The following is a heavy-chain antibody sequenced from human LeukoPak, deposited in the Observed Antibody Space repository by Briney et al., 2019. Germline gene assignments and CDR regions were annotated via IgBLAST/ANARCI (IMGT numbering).Heavy chain of an antibody. CDR3: AKDIKPLGAVAGTAFDI. D-gene: IGHD6-19*01. CDR2: MYIGGST. Sequence: GGSLRLSCAASGFILSRNYMNGVRQAPGKGLEWGSVMYIGGSTYYADSVRGRFTTSRDNSKNSLYLQMNSLRAEDTAFYYCAKDIKPLGAVAGTAFDIWGRGTMVTVSS. V-gene: IGHV3-53*05. J-gene: IGHJ3*02. CDR1: GFILSRNY.